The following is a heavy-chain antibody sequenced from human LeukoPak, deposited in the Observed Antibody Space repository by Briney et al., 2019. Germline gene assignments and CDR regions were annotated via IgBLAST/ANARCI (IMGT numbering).Heavy chain of an antibody. D-gene: IGHD3-10*01. CDR3: AKAPYDYYGSGSYFDY. CDR1: GFTFSNYW. J-gene: IGHJ4*02. CDR2: INSDGINT. Sequence: GGSLRLSCAASGFTFSNYWMHWVRQAPGKGLVWVSRINSDGINTSHADSVKGRFTISRDNAKNSLYLQMNSLRAEDTALYYCAKAPYDYYGSGSYFDYWGQGTLVTVSS. V-gene: IGHV3-74*01.